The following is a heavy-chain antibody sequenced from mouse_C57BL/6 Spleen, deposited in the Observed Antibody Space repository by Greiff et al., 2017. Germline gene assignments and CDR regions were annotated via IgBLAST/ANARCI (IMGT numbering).Heavy chain of an antibody. J-gene: IGHJ2*01. CDR3: TTWYYGSSYDFDY. CDR1: GFNIKDYY. V-gene: IGHV14-1*01. CDR2: IDPEDGDT. D-gene: IGHD1-1*01. Sequence: EVQLQQSGAELVRPGASVKLSCTASGFNIKDYYMHWVKQRPEQGLEWIGRIDPEDGDTEYAPKFPGKATMTADTSSNTAYLQLSSLTSEDTAVYYCTTWYYGSSYDFDYWGQGTTLTVSS.